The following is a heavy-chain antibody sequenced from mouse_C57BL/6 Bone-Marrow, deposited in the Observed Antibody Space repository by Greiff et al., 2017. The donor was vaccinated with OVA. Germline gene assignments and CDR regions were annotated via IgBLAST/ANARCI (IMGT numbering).Heavy chain of an antibody. V-gene: IGHV5-4*01. CDR2: ISDGGSYT. Sequence: EVQRVESGGGLVKPGGSLKLSCAASGFTFSSYAMSWVRQTPEKRLEWVATISDGGSYTYYPDNVKGRFTISRDNDKNNKYLQMSHLKSEDTAMYYCSRVTAPITTFAYWGQGTLVTVSA. D-gene: IGHD2-4*01. CDR3: SRVTAPITTFAY. CDR1: GFTFSSYA. J-gene: IGHJ3*01.